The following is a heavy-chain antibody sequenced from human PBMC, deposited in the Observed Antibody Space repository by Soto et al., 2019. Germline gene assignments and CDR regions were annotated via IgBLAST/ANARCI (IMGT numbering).Heavy chain of an antibody. J-gene: IGHJ4*02. V-gene: IGHV3-33*01. CDR1: GFTFSSYG. Sequence: GGSLRLSCAASGFTFSSYGMHWVRQAPGKGLEWVAVIWYDGSNKYYADSVKGRFTISRDNSKNTLYLQMNSLRAEDTAVYYCARVGWDALDPPTSLIDYWGQGTLVTVSS. D-gene: IGHD1-1*01. CDR3: ARVGWDALDPPTSLIDY. CDR2: IWYDGSNK.